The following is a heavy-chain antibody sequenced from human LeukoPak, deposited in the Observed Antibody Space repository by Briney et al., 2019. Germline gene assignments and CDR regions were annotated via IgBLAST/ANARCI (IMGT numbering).Heavy chain of an antibody. J-gene: IGHJ4*02. D-gene: IGHD3-16*02. Sequence: SETLSLTCTVSGGSISSSRYYWGWIRQPPGKGLEWIGSIYYSGSTYYNPSLKSRVTISVDTSKNQFSLKLSSVTAADTAVYYCARQGRVITFGGVIVTTTYYWGQGTLVTVSS. CDR2: IYYSGST. V-gene: IGHV4-39*01. CDR1: GGSISSSRYY. CDR3: ARQGRVITFGGVIVTTTYY.